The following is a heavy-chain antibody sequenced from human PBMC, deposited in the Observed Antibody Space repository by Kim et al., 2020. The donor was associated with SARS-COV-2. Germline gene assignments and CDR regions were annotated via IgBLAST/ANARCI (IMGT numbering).Heavy chain of an antibody. J-gene: IGHJ3*02. V-gene: IGHV4-31*03. Sequence: SETLSLTCTVSGGSISSGGYYWSWIRQHPGKGLEWIGYIYYSGSTYYNPSLKSRVTISVDTSKNQFSLKLSSVTAADTAVYYCARDSTHGGSDAFDIWGQGTMVTVSS. D-gene: IGHD4-17*01. CDR2: IYYSGST. CDR1: GGSISSGGYY. CDR3: ARDSTHGGSDAFDI.